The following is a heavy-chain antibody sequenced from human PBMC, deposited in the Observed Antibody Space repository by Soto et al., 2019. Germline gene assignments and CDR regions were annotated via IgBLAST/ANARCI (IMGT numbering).Heavy chain of an antibody. J-gene: IGHJ3*02. D-gene: IGHD1-1*01. CDR1: GFTFSSYA. CDR2: ISYDGSNK. Sequence: GGSLRLSCAASGFTFSSYAMHWVRQAPGKGLEWVAVISYDGSNKYYADSVKGRFTISRDNSKNTLHLQMNSLRAEDTAVYYCARVFRPASTTSQAAHKSDIWGQGTMVTVSS. V-gene: IGHV3-30-3*01. CDR3: ARVFRPASTTSQAAHKSDI.